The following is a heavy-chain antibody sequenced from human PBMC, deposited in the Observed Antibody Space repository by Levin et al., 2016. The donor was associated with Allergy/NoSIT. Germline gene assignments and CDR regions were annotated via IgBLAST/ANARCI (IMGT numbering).Heavy chain of an antibody. J-gene: IGHJ4*02. CDR3: VMSSWYGY. D-gene: IGHD6-13*01. Sequence: GGSLRLSCSASGFTFSGSTMHWVRQAPGKGLEYVSGITSNGGTTYYADSVRGRFTISRDNSKNTLYLQMTSLRVEDTAMYYCVMSSWYGYWGLGTLVTVSS. CDR2: ITSNGGTT. V-gene: IGHV3-64D*06. CDR1: GFTFSGST.